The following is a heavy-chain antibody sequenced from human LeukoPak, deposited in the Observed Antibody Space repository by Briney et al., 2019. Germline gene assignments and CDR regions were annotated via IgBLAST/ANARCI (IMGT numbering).Heavy chain of an antibody. CDR2: VNPNSGGT. D-gene: IGHD2-21*02. Sequence: SVKVSCKASGYTFTGYYMHWVRQAPGQGVEWMGWVNPNSGGTNYAQKFQGRVTMTRDTSHSTAYMELSRLRSDDTAVYYCAGSDSAIPFDYWGQGTLVTVSS. CDR3: AGSDSAIPFDY. J-gene: IGHJ4*02. CDR1: GYTFTGYY. V-gene: IGHV1-2*02.